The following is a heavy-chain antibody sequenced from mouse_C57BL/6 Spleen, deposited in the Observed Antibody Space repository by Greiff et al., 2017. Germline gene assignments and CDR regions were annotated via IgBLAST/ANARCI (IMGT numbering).Heavy chain of an antibody. CDR2: IWRGGST. J-gene: IGHJ1*03. CDR1: GFSLTSYG. CDR3: ARNRDCDYWYFAV. Sequence: VQLQQSGPGLVRPSQSLSITCTVSGFSLTSYGVHWVRQSPGKGLEWLGVIWRGGSTDYNAAFMSRLSITKDNSKSKVFFKMNSLRAADTAIYVCARNRDCDYWYFAVWGTGTTVTVSS. V-gene: IGHV2-5*01. D-gene: IGHD3-3*01.